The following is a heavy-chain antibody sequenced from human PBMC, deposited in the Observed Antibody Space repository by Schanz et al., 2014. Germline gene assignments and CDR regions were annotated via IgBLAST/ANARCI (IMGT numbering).Heavy chain of an antibody. CDR3: ARDLSSLIQGDV. CDR1: GFTFSDAW. V-gene: IGHV3-66*01. D-gene: IGHD2-2*01. Sequence: APLVESGGGVVQPGRSLRLSCAASGFTFSDAWMTWVRQAPGKGLEWVSGLTEGGGGTYYTDAVKGRFTISRDSSKNTRYLQMNSLRADDTAVYFCARDLSSLIQGDVWGKGTTVIVSS. J-gene: IGHJ6*04. CDR2: TEGGGGT.